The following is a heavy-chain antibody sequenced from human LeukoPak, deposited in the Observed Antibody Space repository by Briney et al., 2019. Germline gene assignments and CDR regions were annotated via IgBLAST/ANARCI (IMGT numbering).Heavy chain of an antibody. Sequence: KPSETLSLTCTVSDASISSGPHYWSWIRQPAGKGLEWIGRIYSSGSTNYNPSLESRVTISADTSKNQFSLTLHSVTAADTAVYYCARDAYSPDVFDMWGQGTMVTVSS. CDR1: DASISSGPHY. CDR3: ARDAYSPDVFDM. CDR2: IYSSGST. D-gene: IGHD4-11*01. J-gene: IGHJ3*02. V-gene: IGHV4-61*02.